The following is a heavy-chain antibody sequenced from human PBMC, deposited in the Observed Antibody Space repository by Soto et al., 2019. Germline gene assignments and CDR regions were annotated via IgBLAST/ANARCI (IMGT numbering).Heavy chain of an antibody. CDR3: ARESCTATTCSLLY. CDR1: GFTFSSYN. Sequence: GSLRLSCAASGFTFSSYNMNWVRQAPGQGLEWVSYISSTSGTIYYADSVKGRFTISRDNVKNSLYLQTNSLRDEDTAVYYCARESCTATTCSLLYWGQGTLVTVSS. D-gene: IGHD2-2*01. J-gene: IGHJ4*02. CDR2: ISSTSGTI. V-gene: IGHV3-48*02.